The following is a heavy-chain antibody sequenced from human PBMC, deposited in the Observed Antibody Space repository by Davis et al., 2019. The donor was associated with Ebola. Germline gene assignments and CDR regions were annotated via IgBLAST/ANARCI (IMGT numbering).Heavy chain of an antibody. Sequence: GESLKISCQGSGYSFTSYWIGWVRQMPGKGLEWMGIIYPGDSDTRYSPSFQGQVTISADKSISTAYLQWSSLKASDTAMYYCARHGRAYCGGDCYCDYWGQGTLVTVSS. D-gene: IGHD2-21*01. CDR3: ARHGRAYCGGDCYCDY. CDR2: IYPGDSDT. J-gene: IGHJ4*02. V-gene: IGHV5-51*01. CDR1: GYSFTSYW.